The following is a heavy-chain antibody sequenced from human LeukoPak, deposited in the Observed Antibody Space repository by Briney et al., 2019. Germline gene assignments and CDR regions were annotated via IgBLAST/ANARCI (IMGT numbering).Heavy chain of an antibody. CDR3: ARDPSGSYYLVYFDY. CDR1: GFTFSSYS. V-gene: IGHV3-7*01. J-gene: IGHJ4*02. CDR2: IKQDGSEK. D-gene: IGHD1-26*01. Sequence: GGSLRLSCAASGFTFSSYSMSWVRQAPGKGLEWVANIKQDGSEKYYVDSVKGRFTISRDNAKNSLYLQMNSLRAEDTAVYYCARDPSGSYYLVYFDYWGQGTLVTVSS.